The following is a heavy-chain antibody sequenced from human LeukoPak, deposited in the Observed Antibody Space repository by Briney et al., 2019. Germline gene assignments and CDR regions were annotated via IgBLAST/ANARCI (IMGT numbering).Heavy chain of an antibody. Sequence: GGSLRLSCAASGFNFSKYIMTWVRQAPGKGLEWVSSLTASGGNTYYADSVKGRFTISRDNSKNTLYLQMNSLRAEDTAVYYCARETTYYYDSSGSLDHAFDIWGQGTMVTVSS. CDR3: ARETTYYYDSSGSLDHAFDI. CDR2: LTASGGNT. D-gene: IGHD3-22*01. CDR1: GFNFSKYI. V-gene: IGHV3-23*01. J-gene: IGHJ3*02.